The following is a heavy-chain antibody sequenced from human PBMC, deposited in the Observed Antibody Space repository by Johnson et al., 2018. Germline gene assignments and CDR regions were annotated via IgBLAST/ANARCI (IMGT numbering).Heavy chain of an antibody. V-gene: IGHV3-13*01. D-gene: IGHD2-15*01. J-gene: IGHJ3*02. CDR3: VREQICSGSKAFDI. CDR2: VSTAGDT. Sequence: EVRLLESGGGLVQPGGSLRLSCTASGFTFRSYEMHWVRQVTGKGLEWVSAVSTAGDTYYSVSVKGRFTISRENAMNSLYLQMSSLRGGDTAVYYCVREQICSGSKAFDIWGQGTMVTVSS. CDR1: GFTFRSYE.